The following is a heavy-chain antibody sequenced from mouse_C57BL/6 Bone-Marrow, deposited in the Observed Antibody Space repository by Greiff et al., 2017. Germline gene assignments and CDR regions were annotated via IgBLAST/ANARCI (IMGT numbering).Heavy chain of an antibody. CDR3: ARQDYDVGFAY. J-gene: IGHJ3*01. CDR2: ISSGRSTI. CDR1: GFTFSDYG. D-gene: IGHD2-4*01. Sequence: DVHLVESGGGLVKPGGSLKLSCAASGFTFSDYGLHWVRQAPEKGLEWVAYISSGRSTIYYADTVKGRFTISRDNAKNTLFLQMTSLRSEATAMYYCARQDYDVGFAYWGQGTLVTVSA. V-gene: IGHV5-17*01.